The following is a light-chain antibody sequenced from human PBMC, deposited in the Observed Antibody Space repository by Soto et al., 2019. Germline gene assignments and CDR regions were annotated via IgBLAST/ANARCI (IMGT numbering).Light chain of an antibody. CDR3: QQYDDLPFT. V-gene: IGKV1-33*01. J-gene: IGKJ3*01. CDR1: QDISDY. Sequence: DIQLTQSPSSLSASVGYRVTITCQASQDISDYLNWYQQKPGKAPNILIYDASNLETGVPSRFSGSGSGTDFTFTINSLQPEDFATYYCQQYDDLPFTFGPGTKVDIK. CDR2: DAS.